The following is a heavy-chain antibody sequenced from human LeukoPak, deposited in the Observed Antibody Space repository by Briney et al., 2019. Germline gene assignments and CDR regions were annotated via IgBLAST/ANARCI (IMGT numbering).Heavy chain of an antibody. D-gene: IGHD2-15*01. CDR1: GFTVSSNY. V-gene: IGHV3-53*01. CDR2: IYSGGST. Sequence: GGSLRLSCAASGFTVSSNYMTWVRQAPGKGLEWVSVIYSGGSTYYADSVKGRFTISRDNSMNTIYLQMNSLRAEDTAVYYCARGLGPGYCSGGSCPYSPDYWGQGTLVTVSS. CDR3: ARGLGPGYCSGGSCPYSPDY. J-gene: IGHJ4*02.